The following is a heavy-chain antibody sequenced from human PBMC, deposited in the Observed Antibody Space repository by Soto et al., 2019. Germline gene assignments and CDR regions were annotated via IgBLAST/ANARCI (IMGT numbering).Heavy chain of an antibody. CDR2: ISYGGSNQ. D-gene: IGHD3-22*01. CDR3: ATLMYSFDSSCFSVDY. Sequence: QARLVESGGGVVQPGRSLRLSCVASGFTFSSYGMQWVRQAPGKGLDWVAFISYGGSNQYYADSVKGRFTISRDDSKNRLYLQMNSLRPEDTAVYYCATLMYSFDSSCFSVDYSGPGTLATGSS. J-gene: IGHJ4*02. V-gene: IGHV3-30*03. CDR1: GFTFSSYG.